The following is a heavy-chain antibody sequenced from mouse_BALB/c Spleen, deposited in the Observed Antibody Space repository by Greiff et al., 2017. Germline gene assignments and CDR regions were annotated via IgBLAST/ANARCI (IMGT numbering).Heavy chain of an antibody. D-gene: IGHD2-4*01. CDR2: ISSGGSYT. CDR3: TRRENDYEPGMDY. J-gene: IGHJ4*01. CDR1: GFTFSSYT. V-gene: IGHV5-6-4*01. Sequence: EVMLVESGGGLVKPGGSLKLSCAASGFTFSSYTMSWVRQTPEKRLEWVATISSGGSYTYYPDSVKGRFTISRDNAKNTLYLQMSSLKSEDTAMYYCTRRENDYEPGMDYWGQGTSVTVSS.